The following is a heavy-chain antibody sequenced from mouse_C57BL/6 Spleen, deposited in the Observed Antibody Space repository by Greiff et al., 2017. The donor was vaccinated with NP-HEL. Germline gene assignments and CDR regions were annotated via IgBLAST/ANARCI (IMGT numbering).Heavy chain of an antibody. D-gene: IGHD1-1*01. CDR3: ARRRNGPYAMDY. CDR1: GYTFTSYW. V-gene: IGHV1-69*01. J-gene: IGHJ4*01. Sequence: QVQLQQPGAELVMPGASVKLSCKASGYTFTSYWMHWVKQRPGQGLEWIGEIDPSDSYTNYNQKFKGKSTLTVDKSSSTAYMQLSSLTSEDSAVYYCARRRNGPYAMDYWGQGTSVTVSS. CDR2: IDPSDSYT.